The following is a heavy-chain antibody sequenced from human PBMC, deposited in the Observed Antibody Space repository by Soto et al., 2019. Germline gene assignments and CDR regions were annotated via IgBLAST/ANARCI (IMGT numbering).Heavy chain of an antibody. Sequence: ASVKVSCKASGCTFSSYSMSWVRQAPGQGLEWMGIINPSGGSTSYAQKFQGRVTMTRDTSTSTVYMELSSLRSEDTAVYYCARDSEHGDYYYGMDVWGQGTTVTVSS. CDR2: INPSGGST. CDR3: ARDSEHGDYYYGMDV. D-gene: IGHD4-17*01. J-gene: IGHJ6*02. CDR1: GCTFSSYS. V-gene: IGHV1-46*01.